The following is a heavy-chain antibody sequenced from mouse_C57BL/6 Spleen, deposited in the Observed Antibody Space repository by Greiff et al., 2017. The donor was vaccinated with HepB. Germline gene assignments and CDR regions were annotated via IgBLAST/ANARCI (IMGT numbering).Heavy chain of an antibody. CDR1: GYAFSSYW. Sequence: GQLQQSGAELVKPGASVKISCKASGYAFSSYWMNWVKQRPGKGLEWIGQIYPGDGDTNYNGKFKGKATLTADKSSSTAYMQLSSLTSEDSAVYFCARHGSSYYAMDYWGQGTSVTVSS. CDR3: ARHGSSYYAMDY. D-gene: IGHD1-1*01. V-gene: IGHV1-80*01. CDR2: IYPGDGDT. J-gene: IGHJ4*01.